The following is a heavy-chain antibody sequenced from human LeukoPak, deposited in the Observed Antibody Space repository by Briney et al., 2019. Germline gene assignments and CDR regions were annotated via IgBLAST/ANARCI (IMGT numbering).Heavy chain of an antibody. V-gene: IGHV4-34*01. J-gene: IGHJ3*02. CDR2: INHSGST. CDR3: ARKKGYTRIAGATQGRHAFDI. Sequence: SETLSLTCAVYGGSFSGYYWSWIRQPPGKGLEWIGEINHSGSTNYNPSLKSRVTISVDTSKNQFSLKLSSVTAADTAVYYCARKKGYTRIAGATQGRHAFDIWGQGTMVTVSS. CDR1: GGSFSGYY. D-gene: IGHD1-26*01.